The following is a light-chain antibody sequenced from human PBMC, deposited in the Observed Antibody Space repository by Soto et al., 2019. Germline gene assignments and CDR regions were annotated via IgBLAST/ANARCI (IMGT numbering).Light chain of an antibody. CDR3: QQYYNWPYT. CDR2: GTS. CDR1: QSVTSN. V-gene: IGKV3-15*01. J-gene: IGKJ2*01. Sequence: EIVMTQSPATLSVSPGEGATLSCRASQSVTSNLAWYQQQPGQAPRLLIYGTSTRATGIPARLSGSGSGTEFTLTISSLQSEDFAVYYCQQYYNWPYTFGQRTKLEIK.